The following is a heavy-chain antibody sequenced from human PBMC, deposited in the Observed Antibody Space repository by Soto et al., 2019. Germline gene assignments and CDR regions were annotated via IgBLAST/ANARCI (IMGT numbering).Heavy chain of an antibody. CDR2: ISYDGSNK. CDR1: GFTFSSYA. V-gene: IGHV3-30-3*01. D-gene: IGHD3-3*01. J-gene: IGHJ4*02. Sequence: PGGSLRLSCAASGFTFSSYAMHWVRQAPGKGLEWVAVISYDGSNKYYADSVKGRFTISRDNSKNTLYLQMNSLRAEDTAVYYCARDQRLMTIFGVVMLYWGQGTLVTVSS. CDR3: ARDQRLMTIFGVVMLY.